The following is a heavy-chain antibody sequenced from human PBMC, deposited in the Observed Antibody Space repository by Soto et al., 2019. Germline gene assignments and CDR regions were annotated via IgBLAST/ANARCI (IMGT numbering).Heavy chain of an antibody. Sequence: ASELNCGGFDMSWISPDTGKGLEWVSYISSSGSSIYYADSVKGRFTISRDNAKNSLYLQMNSLRAEDTAVYYCATTGNRSSYYYHGLGVSGQRTTVTVSS. J-gene: IGHJ6*02. CDR3: ATTGNRSSYYYHGLGV. V-gene: IGHV3-48*03. CDR1: ELNCGGFD. CDR2: ISSSGSSI.